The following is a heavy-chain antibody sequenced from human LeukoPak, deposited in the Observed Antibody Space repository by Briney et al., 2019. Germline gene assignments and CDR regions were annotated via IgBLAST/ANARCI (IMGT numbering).Heavy chain of an antibody. CDR2: IYHSGST. D-gene: IGHD4-17*01. CDR3: ARAGPTVTTPNWFDP. V-gene: IGHV4-30-2*01. CDR1: GGSISSGGYS. Sequence: SETLSLTCAVSGGSISSGGYSWSWIRQPPGKGLEWIGYIYHSGSTYYNPSLKSRVTISVDRSKNQFSLKLSSVTAADTAVYYCARAGPTVTTPNWFDPWGQGTLVTVSS. J-gene: IGHJ5*02.